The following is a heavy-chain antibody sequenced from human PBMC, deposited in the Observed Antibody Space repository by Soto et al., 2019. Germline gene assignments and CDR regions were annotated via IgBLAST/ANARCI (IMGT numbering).Heavy chain of an antibody. CDR3: ARIIADWYFDL. CDR1: GYSFALYW. CDR2: IYPSDSDV. V-gene: IGHV5-51*01. J-gene: IGHJ2*01. D-gene: IGHD3-16*02. Sequence: EVQLVQSGAEVKKPGESLKISCKGSGYSFALYWIGWVRQMPGKDLEWMGIIYPSDSDVRYSPSFQGQVTMSADKSISTVYLQWNSLKASDTVMYYCARIIADWYFDLWGRGTLVTVSS.